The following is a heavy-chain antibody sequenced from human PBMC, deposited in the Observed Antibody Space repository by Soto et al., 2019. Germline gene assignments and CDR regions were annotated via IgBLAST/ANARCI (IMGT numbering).Heavy chain of an antibody. CDR2: IYWDDDK. V-gene: IGHV2-5*02. CDR1: GFSLSNSGVG. D-gene: IGHD3-10*01. CDR3: AQVLNLPRVWFGELLYDY. Sequence: ESGPTLVNPTQTLTLTCTFSGFSLSNSGVGVGWIRQPPGKALEWLALIYWDDDKRYSPSLKSRLTITKDTSKNQVVLTMTNMDPVDTATYYCAQVLNLPRVWFGELLYDYWGQGTLVTVSS. J-gene: IGHJ4*02.